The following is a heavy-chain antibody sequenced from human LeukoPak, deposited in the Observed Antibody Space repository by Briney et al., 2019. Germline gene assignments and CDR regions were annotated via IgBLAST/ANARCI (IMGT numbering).Heavy chain of an antibody. CDR3: ARAGYCSGGSCPPYYYYGMDV. CDR2: IYTSGST. CDR1: GGSISSYY. Sequence: SETLSLTCTVSGGSISSYYWSWIRQAAGKGLEWIGRIYTSGSTNYNPSLKSRVTMSVGTSKNQFSLKLSSVTAADTAVYYCARAGYCSGGSCPPYYYYGMDVWGQGTTVTVSS. J-gene: IGHJ6*02. D-gene: IGHD2-15*01. V-gene: IGHV4-4*07.